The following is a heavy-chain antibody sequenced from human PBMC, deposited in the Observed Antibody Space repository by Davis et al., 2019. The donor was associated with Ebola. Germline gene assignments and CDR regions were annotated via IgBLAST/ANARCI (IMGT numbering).Heavy chain of an antibody. Sequence: SLKISCAASGFTFDDYAMHWVRQAPGKGLEWVSGISWNSGSIGYADSVKGRFTISRDNAKNSLYLQMNSLNAEDTALYYCAKCSSGVYYYGMDVWGQGTTVTVSS. CDR1: GFTFDDYA. D-gene: IGHD6-6*01. CDR2: ISWNSGSI. CDR3: AKCSSGVYYYGMDV. J-gene: IGHJ6*02. V-gene: IGHV3-9*01.